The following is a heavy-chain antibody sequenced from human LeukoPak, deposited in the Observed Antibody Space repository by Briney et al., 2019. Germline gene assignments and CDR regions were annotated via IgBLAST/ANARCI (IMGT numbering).Heavy chain of an antibody. CDR2: VTGSGGNT. D-gene: IGHD3-22*01. J-gene: IGHJ3*02. CDR1: GFTFSSYA. Sequence: GGSLRLSCAASGFTFSSYAMGWVRQAPGKGLEWVSVVTGSGGNTYYADSVKGRFTISRDNSESTLSLQMNSLRAEDTAVYYCAKDIDNQYYYDSSGYLGAFDIWGQGTMVTVSS. CDR3: AKDIDNQYYYDSSGYLGAFDI. V-gene: IGHV3-23*01.